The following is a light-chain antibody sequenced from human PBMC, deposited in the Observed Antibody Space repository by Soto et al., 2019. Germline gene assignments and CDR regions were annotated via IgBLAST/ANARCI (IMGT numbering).Light chain of an antibody. Sequence: QSVQTHPRSACWSPGQSVAISCTGTSSDVGGYNYVSWYQQHPGKAPKLMIYEVNKRPSGVPDRFSGSKSGNTASLTVSGLQAEDEADYYCSSYAGSSNVFGTGTKVTVL. CDR3: SSYAGSSNV. CDR1: SSDVGGYNY. CDR2: EVN. V-gene: IGLV2-8*01. J-gene: IGLJ1*01.